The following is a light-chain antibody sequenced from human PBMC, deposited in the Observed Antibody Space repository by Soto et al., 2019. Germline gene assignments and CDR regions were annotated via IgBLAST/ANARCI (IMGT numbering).Light chain of an antibody. J-gene: IGKJ3*01. CDR1: QSISRN. CDR2: GAS. Sequence: EIVMTQSPATLSVSPGESATLSCRASQSISRNLACYQQRPGQAPRLLIYGASTRATGIPASFSGSGSGTELTLAISSLQSEDLAVYYWQQYSIWPRFTFVPGTKVDIK. CDR3: QQYSIWPRFT. V-gene: IGKV3-15*01.